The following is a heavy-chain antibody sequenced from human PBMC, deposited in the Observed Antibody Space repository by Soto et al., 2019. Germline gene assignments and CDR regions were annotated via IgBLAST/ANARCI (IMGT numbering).Heavy chain of an antibody. D-gene: IGHD2-2*01. CDR1: GYTFTGYG. V-gene: IGHV1-18*01. Sequence: GVSVKVSCKDSGYTFTGYGISCARQAAGRGGEGMRGNSPYNSNTNYAQKSQGSLPITTDPSTSTAYTDLRSLRSDDTAVYYCARLVVVPAAIHYYYYGMDVWGQGTTVTVSS. CDR3: ARLVVVPAAIHYYYYGMDV. CDR2: NSPYNSNT. J-gene: IGHJ6*02.